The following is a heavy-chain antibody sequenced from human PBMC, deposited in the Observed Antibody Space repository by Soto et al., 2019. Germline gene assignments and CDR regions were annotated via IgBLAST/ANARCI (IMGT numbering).Heavy chain of an antibody. CDR2: IYPGDSDT. CDR3: ARLPRGTRPIDY. D-gene: IGHD6-6*01. J-gene: IGHJ4*02. Sequence: PWEAPKISCKGSGYDFTHYWIAWVRQTPGKGLEWMGVIYPGDSDTKYSPSFQGQVTISADKSIDTAYLQRSGLKASDTAMYYCARLPRGTRPIDYWGQGTLVTVSS. V-gene: IGHV5-51*01. CDR1: GYDFTHYW.